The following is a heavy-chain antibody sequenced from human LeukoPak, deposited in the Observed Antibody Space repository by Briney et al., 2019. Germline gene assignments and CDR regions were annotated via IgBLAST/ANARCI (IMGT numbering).Heavy chain of an antibody. J-gene: IGHJ5*02. V-gene: IGHV4-59*01. Sequence: SETPSLTCTVSGGSISSYYWSWIRQPPGKGLEWIGYIYYSGSTNYNPSLKSRVTISVDTSKNQFSLKLSSVTAADTAVYYCAREKVYGYSYGSWFDPWGQGTLVTVSS. CDR2: IYYSGST. D-gene: IGHD5-18*01. CDR1: GGSISSYY. CDR3: AREKVYGYSYGSWFDP.